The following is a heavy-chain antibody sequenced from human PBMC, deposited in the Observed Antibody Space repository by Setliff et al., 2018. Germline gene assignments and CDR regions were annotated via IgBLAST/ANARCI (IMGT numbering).Heavy chain of an antibody. V-gene: IGHV1-46*02. Sequence: ASVKVSCKASGYSFNSYYMHWVRQAPGQGLEWMGIINPGGWSSSSTEKFQGRVTMTRDTSASTVYMEMGNLTSDDTAVYYCARAGSAAAGRKGIFEYWGQGSLVTVSS. CDR2: INPGGWSS. D-gene: IGHD6-13*01. J-gene: IGHJ4*02. CDR3: ARAGSAAAGRKGIFEY. CDR1: GYSFNSYY.